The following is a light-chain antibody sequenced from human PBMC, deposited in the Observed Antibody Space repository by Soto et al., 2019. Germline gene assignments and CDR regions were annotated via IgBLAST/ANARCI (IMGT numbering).Light chain of an antibody. CDR1: SGHSDFT. CDR2: LEHTGSY. V-gene: IGLV4-60*03. CDR3: ETWDSNTRV. J-gene: IGLJ3*02. Sequence: QAVVTQSSSASASLGSSVKLTCTLSSGHSDFTIAWHQQQPGKAPRYLMKLEHTGSYNKGSEVPDRFSGDTSGADRHLTISNLQSEDEGDYYCETWDSNTRVFGGGTKLTVL.